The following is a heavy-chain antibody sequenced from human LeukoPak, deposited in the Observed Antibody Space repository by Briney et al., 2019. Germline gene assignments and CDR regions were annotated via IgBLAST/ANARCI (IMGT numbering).Heavy chain of an antibody. V-gene: IGHV3-74*01. D-gene: IGHD3-16*01. CDR1: GFTFSNNW. Sequence: PGGSLRLSCAASGFTFSNNWMHWVRQAPGKGLVWVSRIKGDGSSTYYADSVKGRFTISRDNSKNTLYLQMNSLRAEDTAVYYCAKDWALDYWGQGTLVTVSS. CDR2: IKGDGSST. J-gene: IGHJ4*02. CDR3: AKDWALDY.